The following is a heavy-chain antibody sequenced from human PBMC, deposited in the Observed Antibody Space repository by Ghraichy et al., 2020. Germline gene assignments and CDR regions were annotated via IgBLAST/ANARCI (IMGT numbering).Heavy chain of an antibody. V-gene: IGHV3-53*01. CDR2: IFSDGAT. CDR3: AGGDSYFLDY. D-gene: IGHD3-10*01. J-gene: IGHJ4*02. Sequence: GGSLRLSCAASGFPVSSNYMNWVRQAPGKGLEWVSVIFSDGATYYADSVKGRFTISRDNSKNTLFLQMNSLRAEDTAVYYCAGGDSYFLDYWGQGTLVTVFS. CDR1: GFPVSSNY.